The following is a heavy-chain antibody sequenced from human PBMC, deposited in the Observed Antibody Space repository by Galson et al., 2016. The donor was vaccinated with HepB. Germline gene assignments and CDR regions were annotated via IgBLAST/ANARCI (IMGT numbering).Heavy chain of an antibody. Sequence: SVKVSCKASGGTFVSYAVNWVRQAPGQGLEWMGGIIPIFGTTHYAQEFQGRVTIIADKSTSTAYMELSSLTSNDTAMYYCASGRGELGMLSSWGQGTLVTVSS. CDR2: IIPIFGTT. CDR1: GGTFVSYA. V-gene: IGHV1-69*06. CDR3: ASGRGELGMLSS. J-gene: IGHJ1*01. D-gene: IGHD3-16*01.